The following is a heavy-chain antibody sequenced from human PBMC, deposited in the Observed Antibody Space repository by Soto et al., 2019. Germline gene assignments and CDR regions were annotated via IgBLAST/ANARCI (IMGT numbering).Heavy chain of an antibody. CDR3: ASLNFDILTGYYAFDH. V-gene: IGHV4-30-4*01. D-gene: IGHD3-9*01. CDR2: IYYSGST. CDR1: SGSISSGDYF. J-gene: IGHJ3*01. Sequence: SETLSLTCTVSSGSISSGDYFWNWIRQPPGKGLEWIGYIYYSGSTYQKPSLKSRITVSVDPSKNQFSLKLSSVTAADTAIYYCASLNFDILTGYYAFDHWGQETMVTVSS.